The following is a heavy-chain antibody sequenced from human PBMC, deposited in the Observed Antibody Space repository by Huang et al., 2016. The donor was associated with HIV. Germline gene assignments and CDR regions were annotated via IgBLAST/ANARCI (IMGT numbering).Heavy chain of an antibody. CDR1: TFTFGAYW. CDR3: ATKTAGMDI. Sequence: VESGGRSVQPGGSIKLSCVGSTFTFGAYWMSWVRQPPGKGLEGVANIKQEESEKYYVESVKGRFNIARDNARKVLFLEMDNLRVEDTAMYFCATKTAGMDIWGQGTTVTVSS. J-gene: IGHJ6*02. D-gene: IGHD1-7*01. CDR2: IKQEESEK. V-gene: IGHV3-7*01.